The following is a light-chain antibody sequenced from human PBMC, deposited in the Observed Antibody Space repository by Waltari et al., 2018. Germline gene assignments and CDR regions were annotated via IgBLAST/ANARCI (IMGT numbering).Light chain of an antibody. V-gene: IGKV1-39*01. Sequence: DIQMTQSPSSLSASVGDRVPIPCRASQSVSSYLNWYQQKQVKAPRLLIYAASSLQSGVPSRFSGSGSGTDFALTISSLQPEDFATYYCQQSSSTPPWTFGQGTKVEIK. CDR3: QQSSSTPPWT. CDR1: QSVSSY. CDR2: AAS. J-gene: IGKJ1*01.